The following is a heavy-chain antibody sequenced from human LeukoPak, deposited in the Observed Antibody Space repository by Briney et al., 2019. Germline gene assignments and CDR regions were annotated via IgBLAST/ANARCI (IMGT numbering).Heavy chain of an antibody. CDR3: ARGGRAKYYFDY. V-gene: IGHV1-46*01. Sequence: ASVKVSSKASGYTFTSYYMLLVRQAPGQGLEWMGIINPSGGSTSYAQKFQGRVTMTRDTSTSTVYMELSSLRSEDTAVYYCARGGRAKYYFDYSGQGTLVTVSS. CDR1: GYTFTSYY. CDR2: INPSGGST. D-gene: IGHD6-13*01. J-gene: IGHJ4*02.